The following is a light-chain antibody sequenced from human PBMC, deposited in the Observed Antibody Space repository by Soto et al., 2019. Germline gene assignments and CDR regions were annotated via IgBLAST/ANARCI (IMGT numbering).Light chain of an antibody. CDR2: EVS. Sequence: QYALTQPPSASGSPGQSVTISCTGTSSDVGGYNYVSWYQQHPGKAPKLMIYEVSERPSGVPDRFSGSKSSNTASLTVSGLQAKDEADYYCSSYAGSNNFVFGTGTKVTVL. CDR1: SSDVGGYNY. J-gene: IGLJ1*01. CDR3: SSYAGSNNFV. V-gene: IGLV2-8*01.